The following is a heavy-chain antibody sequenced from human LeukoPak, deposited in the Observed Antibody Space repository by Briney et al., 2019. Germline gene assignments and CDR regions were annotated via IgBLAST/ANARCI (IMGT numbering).Heavy chain of an antibody. Sequence: TGGSLRLSCAASGFTFSSYAMSWVRQAPGKGLEWVSAISGSGGSTYYADSVKGRFTISRDNSKNTLYLQMNSLRAEDTAVYYCAKNVWGSYRPYRRFDYWGQGTLVTVSS. CDR2: ISGSGGST. V-gene: IGHV3-23*01. D-gene: IGHD3-16*02. CDR3: AKNVWGSYRPYRRFDY. J-gene: IGHJ4*02. CDR1: GFTFSSYA.